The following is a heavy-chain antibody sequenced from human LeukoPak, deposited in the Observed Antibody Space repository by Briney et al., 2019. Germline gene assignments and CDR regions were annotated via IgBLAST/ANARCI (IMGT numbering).Heavy chain of an antibody. CDR1: GYTFTSYD. Sequence: ASVKVSCKASGYTFTSYDINWVRQATGQGLEWRGWMNPNSGNTGYAQKFQGRVTMTRNTSISTAYMELSSLRSEDTAVYYCARGRRKYLYSNYFNWFDPWGQGTLVTVSS. J-gene: IGHJ5*02. CDR2: MNPNSGNT. V-gene: IGHV1-8*01. D-gene: IGHD4-11*01. CDR3: ARGRRKYLYSNYFNWFDP.